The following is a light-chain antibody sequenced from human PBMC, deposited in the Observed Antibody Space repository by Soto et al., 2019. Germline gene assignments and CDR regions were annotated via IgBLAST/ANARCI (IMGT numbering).Light chain of an antibody. CDR1: QSINSW. CDR2: DAS. V-gene: IGKV1-5*01. J-gene: IGKJ3*01. CDR3: QQYNSYSRT. Sequence: IQLTQSPSSLSASVGDRVTITCRASQSINSWLAWYQQKPGKAPKLLIYDASSLKSGVPSRFSGSGSGTEFTLTISSLQPDDFATYYCQQYNSYSRTFGPGTKVDI.